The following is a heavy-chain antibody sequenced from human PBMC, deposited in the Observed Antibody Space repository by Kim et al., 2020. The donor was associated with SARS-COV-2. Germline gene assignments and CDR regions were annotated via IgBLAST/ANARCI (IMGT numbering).Heavy chain of an antibody. CDR3: SARSGASTGWLMIY. CDR1: GFTFSSYA. J-gene: IGHJ4*02. Sequence: GGSLRLSCAASGFTFSSYAMSWVRQAPGKGLEWVSGIGSGGTAYYADSVKGRFTISRDNSKNTLYLQMNSLTAEDTAIYYCSARSGASTGWLMIYWGQGT. CDR2: IGSGGTA. V-gene: IGHV3-23*01. D-gene: IGHD6-19*01.